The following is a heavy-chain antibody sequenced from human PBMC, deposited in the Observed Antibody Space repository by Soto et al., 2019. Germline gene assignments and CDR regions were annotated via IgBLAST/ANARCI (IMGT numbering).Heavy chain of an antibody. Sequence: VQLVESGGGVVQPGRSLRLSCAASGFTFSSYGMHWVRQAPGKGLEWVSYISSSGSTIYYADSVKGRFTISRDNAKNSLYLQMNSLRAEDTAVYYCARDRRGSNDYWGQGTLVTVSS. V-gene: IGHV3-48*04. CDR1: GFTFSSYG. J-gene: IGHJ4*02. CDR2: ISSSGSTI. D-gene: IGHD3-10*01. CDR3: ARDRRGSNDY.